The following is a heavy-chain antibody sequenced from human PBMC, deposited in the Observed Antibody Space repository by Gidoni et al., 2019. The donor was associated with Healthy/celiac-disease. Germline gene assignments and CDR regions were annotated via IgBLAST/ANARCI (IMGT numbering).Heavy chain of an antibody. V-gene: IGHV1-58*01. Sequence: QMQLVQSGPEVKQPGTSVKVSCKASGFTFTSSAVQWVRQARGQRLEWIGWIVVGSGNTNYAQKCQERVTITRDMSTSTAYMELSSLRSEDTAVYYCAADPGYCSGGSCYPTYYYYGMDVWGQGTTVTVSS. CDR1: GFTFTSSA. CDR3: AADPGYCSGGSCYPTYYYYGMDV. J-gene: IGHJ6*02. CDR2: IVVGSGNT. D-gene: IGHD2-15*01.